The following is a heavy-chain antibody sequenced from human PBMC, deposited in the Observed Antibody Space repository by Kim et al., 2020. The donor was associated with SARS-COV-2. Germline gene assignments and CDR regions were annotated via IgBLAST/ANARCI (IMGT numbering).Heavy chain of an antibody. CDR2: INPNSGGT. V-gene: IGHV1-2*06. D-gene: IGHD2-2*02. Sequence: ASVKVSCKASGYTFAGYYMHWVRQAPGQGLEWMGRINPNSGGTNYAQKFQGRVTMTRDTSISTAYMELSRLRSDDTAVYYCSRLGIPRYYYGMDVCGQGTTVTVSS. CDR1: GYTFAGYY. CDR3: SRLGIPRYYYGMDV. J-gene: IGHJ6*02.